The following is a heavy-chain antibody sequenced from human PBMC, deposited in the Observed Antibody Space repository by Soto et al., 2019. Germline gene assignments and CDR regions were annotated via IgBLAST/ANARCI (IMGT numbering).Heavy chain of an antibody. CDR1: GGSISSSSYY. CDR3: ARVILGSGYRREFDY. V-gene: IGHV4-39*01. Sequence: SETLSLTCTVSGGSISSSSYYWGWIRQPPGKGLEWIGSIYYSGSTYYNPSLKSRVTISVDTSKNQFSLKLSSVTAADTAVYYCARVILGSGYRREFDYWGQGTLVTVSS. J-gene: IGHJ4*02. CDR2: IYYSGST. D-gene: IGHD5-12*01.